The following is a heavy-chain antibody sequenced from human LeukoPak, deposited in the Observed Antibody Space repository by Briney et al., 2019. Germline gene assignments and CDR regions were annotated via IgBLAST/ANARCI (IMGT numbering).Heavy chain of an antibody. CDR2: IYYSGST. V-gene: IGHV4-59*08. D-gene: IGHD3-22*01. J-gene: IGHJ3*02. CDR3: ARHAHGYYYSSGFDVFDI. CDR1: GGTISSYY. Sequence: PSETLTLTCTVSGGTISSYYWSWIRQPPGKGLEWIGYIYYSGSTNYNHSLKRRVTISGDTSKNHFSLQMSTLTAADTAVYYCARHAHGYYYSSGFDVFDIWGQGTMVTVSS.